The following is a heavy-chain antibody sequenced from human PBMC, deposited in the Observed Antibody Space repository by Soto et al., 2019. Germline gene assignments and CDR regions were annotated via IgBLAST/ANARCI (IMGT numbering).Heavy chain of an antibody. J-gene: IGHJ6*02. CDR1: GGCMRSGGDY. CDR2: IYYSGST. V-gene: IGHV4-61*08. CDR3: ARDLWGYCGTDCYPLDV. Sequence: SESLALTCTVSGGCMRSGGDYWSWIRQHPGKGLEWIGYIYYSGSTVYNPSFKSRVTISVDTSKNQFSLKLNSVTAADTAVYYCARDLWGYCGTDCYPLDVWGQGTTVTVSS. D-gene: IGHD2-21*02.